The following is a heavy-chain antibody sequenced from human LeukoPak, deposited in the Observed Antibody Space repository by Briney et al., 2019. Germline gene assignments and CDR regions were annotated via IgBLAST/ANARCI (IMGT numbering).Heavy chain of an antibody. CDR3: ARGSALLWFGELPD. Sequence: SETLSLTCTVSGGSISSYYRSWIRQPPGKGLEWIGEINHSGSTNYNPSLKSRVTISVDTSKNQFSLKLSSVTAADTAVYYCARGSALLWFGELPDWGQGTLVTVSS. D-gene: IGHD3-10*01. CDR1: GGSISSYY. CDR2: INHSGST. J-gene: IGHJ4*02. V-gene: IGHV4-34*01.